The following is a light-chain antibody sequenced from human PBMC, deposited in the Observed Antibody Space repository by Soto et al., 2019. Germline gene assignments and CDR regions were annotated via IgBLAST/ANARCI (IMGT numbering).Light chain of an antibody. CDR3: QQYGSSRWT. Sequence: EIVMTQSPATLSVSPGEGATLSCGASQSITSSFLAWYQQKPGQAPRLLIYGASSRATGIPDRFSGSGSGTDFTLTISRLEPEDFAVYYCQQYGSSRWTFGQGTKVDIK. CDR1: QSITSSF. J-gene: IGKJ1*01. V-gene: IGKV3-20*01. CDR2: GAS.